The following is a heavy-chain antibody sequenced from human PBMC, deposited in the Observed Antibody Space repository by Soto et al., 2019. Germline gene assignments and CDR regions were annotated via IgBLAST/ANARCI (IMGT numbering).Heavy chain of an antibody. CDR2: IIPILGIA. CDR1: GGTFSSYT. Sequence: SVKVSCKASGGTFSSYTISWVRQAPGQGLEWMGRIIPILGIANYAQKFQGRVTITADKSTSTAYMELSSLRSEDTAVYYCARGGGIVVVTATYDHWGQGTLVTVS. D-gene: IGHD2-21*02. J-gene: IGHJ4*02. V-gene: IGHV1-69*02. CDR3: ARGGGIVVVTATYDH.